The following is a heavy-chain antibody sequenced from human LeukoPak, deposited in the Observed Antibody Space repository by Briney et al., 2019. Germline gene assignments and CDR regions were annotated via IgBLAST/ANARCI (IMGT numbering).Heavy chain of an antibody. CDR2: VHYTGST. V-gene: IGHV4-59*08. Sequence: SETLSLTCTVSGGSTSNYYWSWIRQPPGKGLEWIGYVHYTGSTNYNPSLKSRVTMFVDTSKNQFSPKLSSVTAADTAVYYCARHGTLSSGSYFDYWGQGTLVTLSS. CDR1: GGSTSNYY. J-gene: IGHJ4*03. D-gene: IGHD1-26*01. CDR3: ARHGTLSSGSYFDY.